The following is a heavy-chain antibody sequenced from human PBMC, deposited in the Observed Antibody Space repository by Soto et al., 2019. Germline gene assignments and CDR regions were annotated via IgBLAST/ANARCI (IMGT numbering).Heavy chain of an antibody. J-gene: IGHJ4*02. CDR2: ISGTGGAA. V-gene: IGHV3-23*01. D-gene: IGHD3-10*01. Sequence: GGSLRLSCAASGFTFGHSAMSWVRQAPGKGLEWVAAISGTGGAAYYADSVKGRFTVSRDNSRNTLFLQMNSLRVDDTAIYHCAKPEEVVRGFDFWGLGTLVTVSS. CDR1: GFTFGHSA. CDR3: AKPEEVVRGFDF.